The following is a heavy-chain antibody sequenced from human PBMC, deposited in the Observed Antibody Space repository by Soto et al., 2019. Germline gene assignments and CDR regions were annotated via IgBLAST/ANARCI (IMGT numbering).Heavy chain of an antibody. J-gene: IGHJ5*02. CDR3: ASAPCSSTSCYGFDP. Sequence: SETLSLTCSFSGDSVTSHYLTWIRQSPEKGLEWMGYMHYTGFSHYNPSLKSRLTISVDRSKNQFSLQLTSVTAADTAVYYCASAPCSSTSCYGFDPWGQGTLVTVSS. CDR2: MHYTGFS. CDR1: GDSVTSHY. V-gene: IGHV4-59*02. D-gene: IGHD2-2*01.